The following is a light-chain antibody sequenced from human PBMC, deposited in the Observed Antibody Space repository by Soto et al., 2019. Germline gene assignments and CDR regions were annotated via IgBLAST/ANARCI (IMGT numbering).Light chain of an antibody. CDR3: QQYGSSPPFT. V-gene: IGKV3-20*01. CDR1: QSVSSSY. Sequence: EIVLTQSPGTLSLSPGERATLSCRASQSVSSSYLAWYQQKPGQAPRLLIYGASNRATGIPDRFSGSGSGTDSTLTISRLEPEDFAVYYCQQYGSSPPFTFGPGTKVEIK. J-gene: IGKJ3*01. CDR2: GAS.